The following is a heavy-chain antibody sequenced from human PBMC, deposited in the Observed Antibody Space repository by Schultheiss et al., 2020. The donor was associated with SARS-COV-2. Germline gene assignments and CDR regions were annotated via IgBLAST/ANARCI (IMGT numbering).Heavy chain of an antibody. CDR1: GGSISSYY. CDR3: ARASPYGHDFDY. Sequence: SETLSLTCTVSGGSISSYYWSWIRQPPGKGLEWIGEIYHSGSTNYNPSLKSRVTISVDKSKNQFSLKLSSVTAADTAVYYCARASPYGHDFDYWGQGTLVTVSS. V-gene: IGHV4-34*01. J-gene: IGHJ4*02. D-gene: IGHD3-10*01. CDR2: IYHSGST.